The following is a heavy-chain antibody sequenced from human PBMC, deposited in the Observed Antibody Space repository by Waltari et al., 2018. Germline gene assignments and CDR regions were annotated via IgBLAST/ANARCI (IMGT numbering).Heavy chain of an antibody. Sequence: DVQLVESGSGLVQPGGALRLSCAVSGFTFNTYWMNWVRQAPGKGGEWVANIEKDGSETNYVDSVKGRFTISRDNAKTSVYLQMNSRRAEDTAVYYCAAGAGWLIDYWGQGTLVTVSS. V-gene: IGHV3-7*01. CDR3: AAGAGWLIDY. J-gene: IGHJ4*02. CDR1: GFTFNTYW. D-gene: IGHD6-19*01. CDR2: IEKDGSET.